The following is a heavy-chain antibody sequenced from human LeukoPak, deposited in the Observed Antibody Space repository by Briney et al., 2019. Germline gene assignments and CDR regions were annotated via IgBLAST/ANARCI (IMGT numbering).Heavy chain of an antibody. D-gene: IGHD5-18*01. Sequence: SETLSLTCTVSGGSISSYYWSWIRQPPGKGLEWIGYIYYSGSTNYNPSLKSRVTISVDTSKNQLSLKLSSVTAADTAVYYCASGSGHSYGSVNFDYWGQGTLVTVSS. CDR3: ASGSGHSYGSVNFDY. CDR1: GGSISSYY. J-gene: IGHJ4*02. V-gene: IGHV4-59*08. CDR2: IYYSGST.